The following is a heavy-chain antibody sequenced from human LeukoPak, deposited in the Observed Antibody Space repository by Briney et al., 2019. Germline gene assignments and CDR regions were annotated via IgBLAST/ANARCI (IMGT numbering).Heavy chain of an antibody. CDR2: ISSSSSYI. CDR3: ARSPTAYYYDSSGYLHD. CDR1: GFTFSSYS. D-gene: IGHD3-22*01. V-gene: IGHV3-21*04. J-gene: IGHJ4*02. Sequence: GGSLRLSCAASGFTFSSYSMNWVRQAPGKGLEWVSSISSSSSYIYYADSVKGRFTISRDNAKNSLYLQMNSLRAEDTAVYYCARSPTAYYYDSSGYLHDWGQGTLVTVSS.